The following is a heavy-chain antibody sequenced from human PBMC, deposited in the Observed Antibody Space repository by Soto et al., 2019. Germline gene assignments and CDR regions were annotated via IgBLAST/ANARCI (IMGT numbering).Heavy chain of an antibody. D-gene: IGHD6-6*01. CDR1: GFTFSSYA. V-gene: IGHV3-23*01. CDR2: ISGSGGST. CDR3: AKSAARPRGYYYYYYGMDV. J-gene: IGHJ6*02. Sequence: GGSLRLSCAASGFTFSSYAMSWVRQAPGKGLEWVSAISGSGGSTYYADSVKGRFTISRDNSKNTLYLQMNSLRAEDTAVYYCAKSAARPRGYYYYYYGMDVWGQGTTVTVSS.